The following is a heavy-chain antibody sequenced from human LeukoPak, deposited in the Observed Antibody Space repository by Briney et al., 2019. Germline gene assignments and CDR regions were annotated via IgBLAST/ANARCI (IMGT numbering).Heavy chain of an antibody. CDR2: FYRGDST. Sequence: GGSLRLSCAASGFTFSSSYMYWVRQAPGKGLEWVSFFYRGDSTYYAESVRGRFTISRDNSKNTLYLLMNSLIPEDTAVYYCAREVVSIPSYFDSWGQGTLVTVSS. J-gene: IGHJ4*02. CDR1: GFTFSSSY. D-gene: IGHD2-15*01. V-gene: IGHV3-53*01. CDR3: AREVVSIPSYFDS.